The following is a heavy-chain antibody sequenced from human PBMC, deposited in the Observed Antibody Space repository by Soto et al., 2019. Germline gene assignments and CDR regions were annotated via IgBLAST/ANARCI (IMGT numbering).Heavy chain of an antibody. Sequence: GASVKVSCKASGGTFSSYAISWVRQAPGQGLEWMGGIIPIFGTANYALKFQGRVTITADESTSTAYMDLSSLRSEDSAVYYCARGATIFGVVIIPDYYYYGMDVWGQGTTVTVS. CDR3: ARGATIFGVVIIPDYYYYGMDV. CDR2: IIPIFGTA. CDR1: GGTFSSYA. D-gene: IGHD3-3*01. V-gene: IGHV1-69*13. J-gene: IGHJ6*02.